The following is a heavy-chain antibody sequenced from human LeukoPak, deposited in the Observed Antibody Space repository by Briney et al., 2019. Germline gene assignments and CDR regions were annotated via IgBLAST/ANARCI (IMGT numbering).Heavy chain of an antibody. Sequence: GGSLRLSCAASGFTFNNYAMSWVRQAPGKGLEWVSTVSGSGAIAYYTDSAKGRFTIFRDNAKNTLYLQMSSLTAKDTAVYYCAKDRSIGTYYTFDSWGQGTLVTVSS. D-gene: IGHD1-26*01. V-gene: IGHV3-23*01. CDR2: VSGSGAIA. CDR3: AKDRSIGTYYTFDS. J-gene: IGHJ4*02. CDR1: GFTFNNYA.